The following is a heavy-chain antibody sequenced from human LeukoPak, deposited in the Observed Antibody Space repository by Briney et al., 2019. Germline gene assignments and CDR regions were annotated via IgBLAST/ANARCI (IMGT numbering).Heavy chain of an antibody. CDR1: GYTLTELS. D-gene: IGHD2-2*01. CDR2: FDPEDGET. V-gene: IGHV1-24*01. J-gene: IGHJ6*03. Sequence: ASVKVSCKVSGYTLTELSMHWVRQAPGKGLEWMGGFDPEDGETIYAQKFQGRVTLIEDTSTDTAYMELSSLRSADTAMYYCAINAYCSSISCWGNYYYYYMDVWGKGTTVTVSS. CDR3: AINAYCSSISCWGNYYYYYMDV.